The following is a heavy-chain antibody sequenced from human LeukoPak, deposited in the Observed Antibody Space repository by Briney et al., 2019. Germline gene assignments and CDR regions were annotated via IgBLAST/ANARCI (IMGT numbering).Heavy chain of an antibody. J-gene: IGHJ4*02. CDR1: GFPLSSYA. CDR3: AKDRSYGIFDY. CDR2: TSSSDAGT. V-gene: IGHV3-23*01. D-gene: IGHD1-26*01. Sequence: PGGSLRLSCAVSGFPLSSYAMSWVRQAPGKGLEWVSATSSSDAGTYYADSVRGRFTISRDNSKNTLYLQMNSLRAEDTAVYYCAKDRSYGIFDYWGQGTLVTVSS.